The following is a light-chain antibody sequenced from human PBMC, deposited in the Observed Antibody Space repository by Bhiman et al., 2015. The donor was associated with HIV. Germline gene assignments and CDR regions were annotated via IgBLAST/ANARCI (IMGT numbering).Light chain of an antibody. CDR3: QSYDASLRGSV. CDR1: SSNIGAGYE. J-gene: IGLJ2*01. CDR2: ANV. Sequence: QSVLTQPPSVSGAPGQRVTISCTGSSSNIGAGYEVHWYQQLPGTAPKLLIYANVNRPSGVPDRFSGSKSGTSSSLAITGLQAEDEADYYCQSYDASLRGSVFCGGTKLTVL. V-gene: IGLV1-40*01.